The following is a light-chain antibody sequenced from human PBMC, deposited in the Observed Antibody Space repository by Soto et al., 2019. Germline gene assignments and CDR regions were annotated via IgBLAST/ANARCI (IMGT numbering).Light chain of an antibody. CDR3: QQYDSSPLT. CDR2: GAS. CDR1: QSVSSSY. Sequence: EIVLTQSPGTLSLSPGERATLSCRASQSVSSSYLAWYQQKPGQAPRLLIYGASSRATGIPDRFSGSGSGTDVTLTISRLEPEDFGVYYCQQYDSSPLTFGGGTKVEIK. J-gene: IGKJ4*01. V-gene: IGKV3-20*01.